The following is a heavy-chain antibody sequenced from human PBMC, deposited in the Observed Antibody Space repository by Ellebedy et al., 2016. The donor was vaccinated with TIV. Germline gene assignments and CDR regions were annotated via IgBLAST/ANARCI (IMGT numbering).Heavy chain of an antibody. Sequence: ASVKVSCKASGGTFSSYAINWVRQAPGQGLEWMGGIILIFGAPKYAQKFQGRVAITADEVTNTAYMELSSLRSEDTAVYYCARAAFIRSWTYGMDVWGQGTTDTVSS. CDR3: ARAAFIRSWTYGMDV. CDR1: GGTFSSYA. CDR2: IILIFGAP. V-gene: IGHV1-69*13. J-gene: IGHJ6*02. D-gene: IGHD2-15*01.